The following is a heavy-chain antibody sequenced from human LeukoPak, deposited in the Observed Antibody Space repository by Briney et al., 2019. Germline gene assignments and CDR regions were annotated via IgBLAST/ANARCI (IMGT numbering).Heavy chain of an antibody. CDR3: ARGGGSYYGYCFDY. V-gene: IGHV4-34*01. CDR1: GGSFSGYY. J-gene: IGHJ4*02. CDR2: ITHSGST. Sequence: SETLSLTCAVYGGSFSGYYWSWIRQPPGKGLEWIGEITHSGSTNYNPFLKSRVTISLDTSKNQFSLKLSSVTAADTAVYYCARGGGSYYGYCFDYWGQGTLVTVSS. D-gene: IGHD1-26*01.